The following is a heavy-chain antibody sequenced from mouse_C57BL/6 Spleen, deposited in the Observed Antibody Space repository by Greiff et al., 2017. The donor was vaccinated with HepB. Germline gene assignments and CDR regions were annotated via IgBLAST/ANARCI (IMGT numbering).Heavy chain of an antibody. J-gene: IGHJ2*01. CDR1: GFTFSDYY. V-gene: IGHV5-16*01. D-gene: IGHD1-1*01. CDR3: ARATVVAFDY. Sequence: EVKLVESEGGLVQPGSSMKLSCTASGFTFSDYYMAWVRQVPEKGLEWVANINYDGSSTYYLDSLKSRFIISRDNAKNILYLQMSSLKSEDTATYYCARATVVAFDYWGQGTTLTVSS. CDR2: INYDGSST.